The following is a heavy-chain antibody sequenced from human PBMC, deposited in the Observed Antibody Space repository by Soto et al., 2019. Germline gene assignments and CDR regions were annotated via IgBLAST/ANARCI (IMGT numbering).Heavy chain of an antibody. CDR2: VYYSGTT. V-gene: IGHV4-59*01. D-gene: IGHD6-13*01. J-gene: IGHJ4*02. Sequence: SETLSLTCTVSGGSISSYYWTWIRQPPGKGLEWVGYVYYSGTTYYNPSLQSRVTISVDTSKNQFSLKVKSVTAADTAIYYCARAGSTWRYFFDYWGQGSLVTV. CDR1: GGSISSYY. CDR3: ARAGSTWRYFFDY.